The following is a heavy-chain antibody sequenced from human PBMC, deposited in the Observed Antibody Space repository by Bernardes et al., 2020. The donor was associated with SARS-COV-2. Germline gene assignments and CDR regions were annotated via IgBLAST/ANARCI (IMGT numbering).Heavy chain of an antibody. D-gene: IGHD1-1*01. CDR1: RFTPSSYW. CDR2: INSDGRTT. CDR3: VRGPSDGNGRFEY. Sequence: GGYLRLSSAASRFTPSSYWMPWVRPGPGKGLVWVSRINSDGRTTTYADSVKGRFTIPRDNGKNTLYLQMNRLRAEDTAVYYCVRGPSDGNGRFEYWGQGALVTVSS. J-gene: IGHJ4*02. V-gene: IGHV3-74*01.